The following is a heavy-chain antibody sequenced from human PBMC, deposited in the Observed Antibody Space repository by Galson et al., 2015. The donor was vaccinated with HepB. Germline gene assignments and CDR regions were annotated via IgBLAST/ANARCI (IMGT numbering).Heavy chain of an antibody. Sequence: SLRLSCAVSGFTVSSNYMNWVRQAPGKGLDWVSVLYSSGSTSFADSVKGRFTISRDNSKNTFYLQMNSLRAEDTAVYYCASPGLQFDFYYGLAVWGQGTTVTVSS. CDR3: ASPGLQFDFYYGLAV. D-gene: IGHD5-24*01. J-gene: IGHJ6*02. V-gene: IGHV3-66*01. CDR2: LYSSGST. CDR1: GFTVSSNY.